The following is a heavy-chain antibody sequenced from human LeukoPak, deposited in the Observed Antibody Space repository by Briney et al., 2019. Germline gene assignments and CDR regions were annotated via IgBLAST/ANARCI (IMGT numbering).Heavy chain of an antibody. CDR2: ISGSGGST. Sequence: PGGSLRLSCAASGFTFSSYAMSWVRQPPGKGLEWVSAISGSGGSTYYADSVKGRFTISRDNSKNTLYLQMNSLRAKDTAVYYCAKRETYYYDSSGYWLDYWGQGTLVTVSS. D-gene: IGHD3-22*01. CDR3: AKRETYYYDSSGYWLDY. V-gene: IGHV3-23*01. J-gene: IGHJ4*02. CDR1: GFTFSSYA.